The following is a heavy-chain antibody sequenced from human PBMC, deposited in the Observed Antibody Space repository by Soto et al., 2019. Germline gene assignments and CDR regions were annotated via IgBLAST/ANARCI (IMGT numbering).Heavy chain of an antibody. CDR3: AKDTHPTTPYYFDS. CDR1: GFTFADYA. V-gene: IGHV3-9*01. D-gene: IGHD4-17*01. CDR2: ISWNSGII. Sequence: GGSLRLSCAASGFTFADYAMHWVRQAPGKGLEWVSGISWNSGIIGYTDSVKGRFTISRDNAKNSLYLQMTSLRGEDTAFYYCAKDTHPTTPYYFDSWGQGTLVTVSS. J-gene: IGHJ4*02.